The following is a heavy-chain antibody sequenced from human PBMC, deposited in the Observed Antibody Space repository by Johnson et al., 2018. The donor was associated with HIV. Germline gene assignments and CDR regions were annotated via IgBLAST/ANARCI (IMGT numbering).Heavy chain of an antibody. J-gene: IGHJ3*02. CDR3: ARGPILEWLSGDGFDM. D-gene: IGHD3-3*01. CDR2: ISDDGSNI. V-gene: IGHV3-30-3*01. Sequence: QVQLVESGGGLVKPGGSLRLSCAASGFTFSDYYMSWIRQAPGKGLEWVALISDDGSNIYYADSVKGQFTISRDNSKNTLHLQMNSLRVEDTAMYYCARGPILEWLSGDGFDMWGQGTMVTVYS. CDR1: GFTFSDYY.